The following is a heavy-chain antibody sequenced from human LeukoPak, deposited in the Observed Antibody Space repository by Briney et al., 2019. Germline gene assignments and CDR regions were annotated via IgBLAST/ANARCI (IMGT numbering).Heavy chain of an antibody. J-gene: IGHJ6*02. CDR1: GFTFSSYA. CDR3: ARKYYYDSSGYNYYYGMDV. V-gene: IGHV3-23*01. CDR2: ISGSGGST. D-gene: IGHD3-22*01. Sequence: GGSLRLSCAASGFTFSSYAMSWVRQAPGKGLEWVAAISGSGGSTYYADSVKGRFTISRDNSKNTLYLQMNSLRAEDTAVYYCARKYYYDSSGYNYYYGMDVWGQGTTVTVSS.